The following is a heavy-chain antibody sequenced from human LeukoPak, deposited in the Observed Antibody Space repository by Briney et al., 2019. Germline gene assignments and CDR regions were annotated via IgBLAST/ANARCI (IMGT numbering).Heavy chain of an antibody. D-gene: IGHD3-22*01. CDR2: ISASGGST. J-gene: IGHJ4*02. CDR3: AKGSYYDSSGSFYFDY. Sequence: GGSLRLSCAASGFTFSSSAMSWVRQVPGKGLEWVSGISASGGSTSYADSVRGRFTISRDNSKNTLYVQMNSLRDEDTAVYYCAKGSYYDSSGSFYFDYWGQGTLVTVSS. CDR1: GFTFSSSA. V-gene: IGHV3-23*01.